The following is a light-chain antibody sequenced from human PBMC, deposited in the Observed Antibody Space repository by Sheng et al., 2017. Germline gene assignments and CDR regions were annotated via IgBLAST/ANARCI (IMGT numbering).Light chain of an antibody. CDR2: AAS. V-gene: IGKV3-15*01. CDR1: QSVSSN. J-gene: IGKJ2*01. Sequence: ETVMTQSPATLSVSPGERATLSCRASQSVSSNLAWYQQKFGQAPRLLIYAASTRATGVPARFSGGGSGTDFTLTINSLQPEDVATYYCQQYYSTSYTFGQGTKLEI. CDR3: QQYYSTSYT.